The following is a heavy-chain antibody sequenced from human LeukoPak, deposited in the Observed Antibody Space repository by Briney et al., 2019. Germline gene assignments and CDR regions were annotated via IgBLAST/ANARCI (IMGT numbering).Heavy chain of an antibody. CDR1: GFTFSSYG. J-gene: IGHJ4*02. CDR2: ISYDGSNK. CDR3: AKGVYMDY. D-gene: IGHD1-1*01. V-gene: IGHV3-30*18. Sequence: GGSLRLSCAASGFTFSSYGMHWVRQAPGKGLEWVAVISYDGSNKYCADSVKGRFTISRDNSKNTLYLQMNSLRAEDTAVYYCAKGVYMDYWGQGTLVTVSS.